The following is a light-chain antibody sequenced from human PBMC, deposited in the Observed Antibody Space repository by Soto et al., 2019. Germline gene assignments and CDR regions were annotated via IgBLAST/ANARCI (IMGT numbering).Light chain of an antibody. CDR3: QSYDSSLSVVV. V-gene: IGLV1-40*01. CDR1: SSNIGAGYD. Sequence: QSVLTQPPSVSGAPGQRVTISCTGSSSNIGAGYDVHWYQQFPGTAPKLLIFGNTNRPSGVPDRFSGSKSGTSASLAITGLQAEDESDYYCQSYDSSLSVVVFGGGTKLTVL. J-gene: IGLJ2*01. CDR2: GNT.